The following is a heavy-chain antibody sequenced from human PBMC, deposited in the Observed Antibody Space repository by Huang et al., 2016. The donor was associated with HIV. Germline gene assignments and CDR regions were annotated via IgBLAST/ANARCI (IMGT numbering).Heavy chain of an antibody. CDR1: GFTFSNYA. D-gene: IGHD6-19*01. Sequence: QVQLVESGGGVVQPGRSLRLSCAASGFTFSNYAMHWVRQAPGTGLEWVAVISYDGSNKYYTDSVKGRFTISRDNSKNALYLQMNSLRAEDTAVYYCARRAVAGIYYYYYMDVWGKGTTVTVSS. J-gene: IGHJ6*03. CDR2: ISYDGSNK. CDR3: ARRAVAGIYYYYYMDV. V-gene: IGHV3-30-3*01.